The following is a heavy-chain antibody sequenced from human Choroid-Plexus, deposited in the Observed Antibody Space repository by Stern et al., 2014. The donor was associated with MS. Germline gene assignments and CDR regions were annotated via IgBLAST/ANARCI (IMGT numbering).Heavy chain of an antibody. CDR2: VSYDGSNK. CDR3: AKDRQYLTYFFDH. J-gene: IGHJ5*02. CDR1: GFTFGSCA. D-gene: IGHD2/OR15-2a*01. V-gene: IGHV3-30*18. Sequence: VQLVESGGGVVQPGRPLRLSYVASGFTFGSCAMHWVRQAPGKGLAWVAGVSYDGSNKYYADSVKGRFTISRDNSQNTLYMQMSSLRPEDTAVYYCAKDRQYLTYFFDHWGQGSLVTVSS.